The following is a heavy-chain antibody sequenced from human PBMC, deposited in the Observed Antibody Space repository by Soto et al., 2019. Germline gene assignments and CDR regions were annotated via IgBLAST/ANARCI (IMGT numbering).Heavy chain of an antibody. CDR3: ALGQGPRYCSGGSCLRWFDP. Sequence: SETLSLTCTVSGGSISSGDYYWSWIRQPPGKGLEWIGYIYYSGSTYYNPSLKRRVTISVDTSKNQFSLKLSSVTAADTAVYYCALGQGPRYCSGGSCLRWFDPWGQGTLVTVSS. D-gene: IGHD2-15*01. CDR2: IYYSGST. J-gene: IGHJ5*02. CDR1: GGSISSGDYY. V-gene: IGHV4-30-4*01.